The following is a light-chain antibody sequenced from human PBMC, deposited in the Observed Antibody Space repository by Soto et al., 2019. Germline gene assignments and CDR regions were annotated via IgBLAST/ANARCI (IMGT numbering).Light chain of an antibody. Sequence: DIQMTQSPSTLSASVGDRVTITCRASQSISSWLAWYQQKPGKAPKLLIYDASSLESGVPSRFSGSGSGTEFTLTISTLQPDDFATYYCQQYNSYSGTFGQGTKV. J-gene: IGKJ1*01. CDR3: QQYNSYSGT. V-gene: IGKV1-5*01. CDR1: QSISSW. CDR2: DAS.